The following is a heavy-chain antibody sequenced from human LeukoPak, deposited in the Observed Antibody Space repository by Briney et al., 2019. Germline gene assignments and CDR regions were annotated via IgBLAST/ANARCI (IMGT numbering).Heavy chain of an antibody. J-gene: IGHJ4*02. Sequence: ASVKVSCETSGYTFSPFYVHWVRQAPGQGLDWMGMIGPSDGTTRYAEKFQDRVTMTWDTSTSTVYMEVRRLTSDDTAVYYCASTGLTVQYFDYWGQGTLVTVSS. CDR3: ASTGLTVQYFDY. D-gene: IGHD4-11*01. CDR2: IGPSDGTT. V-gene: IGHV1-46*01. CDR1: GYTFSPFY.